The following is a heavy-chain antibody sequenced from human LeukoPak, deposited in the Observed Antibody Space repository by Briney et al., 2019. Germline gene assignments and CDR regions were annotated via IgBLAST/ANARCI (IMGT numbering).Heavy chain of an antibody. D-gene: IGHD3-10*01. Sequence: GGSLRLSCAASGFTFSSYAMHWVRQAPGKGLEWVAVISYDGSNKYYADSVKGRFTISRDNSKNTLYLQMNSLRAEDTAVYYCARATYYYGSGSYYIDYWGQGTLVTVSS. CDR3: ARATYYYGSGSYYIDY. CDR2: ISYDGSNK. J-gene: IGHJ4*02. V-gene: IGHV3-30-3*01. CDR1: GFTFSSYA.